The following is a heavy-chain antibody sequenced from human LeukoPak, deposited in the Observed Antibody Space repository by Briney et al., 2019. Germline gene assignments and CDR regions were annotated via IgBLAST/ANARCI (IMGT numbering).Heavy chain of an antibody. CDR1: GFAFDDYA. Sequence: PGGSLRLSCAASGFAFDDYAMNWVRQVPGKGLEWVSGISWNSGSIDYADSVKGRFTISRDNAKNSLYLQMNSLRPEGMAFYFCARSLSLRGYFDYWGQGTLVTVSS. D-gene: IGHD1-26*01. CDR2: ISWNSGSI. CDR3: ARSLSLRGYFDY. V-gene: IGHV3-9*03. J-gene: IGHJ4*02.